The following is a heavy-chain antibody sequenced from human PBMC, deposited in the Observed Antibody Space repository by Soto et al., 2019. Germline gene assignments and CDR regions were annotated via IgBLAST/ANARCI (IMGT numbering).Heavy chain of an antibody. CDR3: ARGVLGELFDY. Sequence: ASVKVSCKASGYTFTMYGLSWVRQAPGQGPEWMGGTRAVIGTANYAEKLQGRVTMTTDTSTSTAYMELRSLRPDDTAVYYCARGVLGELFDYWGQGTLVTVSS. J-gene: IGHJ4*02. V-gene: IGHV1-18*04. D-gene: IGHD3-10*01. CDR1: GYTFTMYG. CDR2: TRAVIGTA.